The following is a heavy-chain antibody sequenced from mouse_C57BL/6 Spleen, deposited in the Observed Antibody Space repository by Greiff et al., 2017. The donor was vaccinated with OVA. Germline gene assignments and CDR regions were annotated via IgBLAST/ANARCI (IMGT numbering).Heavy chain of an antibody. CDR1: GYTFTSYC. D-gene: IGHD1-1*01. CDR3: ARDYGSSAWFAY. J-gene: IGHJ3*01. Sequence: QVQLQQPGAELVKPGASVKMSCKASGYTFTSYCITWVKQRPGQGLEWIGDIYPGSGSTNYNEKFKSKATLTVDTSSSTAYMQLSSLTSEDSAVYYCARDYGSSAWFAYWGQGTLVTVSA. CDR2: IYPGSGST. V-gene: IGHV1-55*01.